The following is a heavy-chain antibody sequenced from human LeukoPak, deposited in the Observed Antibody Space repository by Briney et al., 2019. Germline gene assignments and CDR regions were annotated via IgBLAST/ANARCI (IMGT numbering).Heavy chain of an antibody. CDR1: GFTFSSYN. V-gene: IGHV3-21*01. D-gene: IGHD6-13*01. Sequence: GGSLRLSCAASGFTFSSYNMNWVRQAPGKGLEWVSSISSSSSYIYYADSVKGRFTISRDNAKNSLYLQMNSLRAGDTAVYYCARGPSSSWYFDYWGQGILVTVSS. J-gene: IGHJ4*02. CDR3: ARGPSSSWYFDY. CDR2: ISSSSSYI.